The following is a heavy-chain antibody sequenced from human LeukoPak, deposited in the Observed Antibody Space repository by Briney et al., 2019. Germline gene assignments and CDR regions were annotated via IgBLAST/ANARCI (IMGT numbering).Heavy chain of an antibody. D-gene: IGHD3-16*01. CDR1: GGSISSYY. V-gene: IGHV4-59*08. CDR3: ARHPPQGHLGTAFEI. CDR2: IFYSGNT. J-gene: IGHJ3*02. Sequence: TETLSLTCTVSGGSISSYYWSWIRQSPGKGLEWIGYIFYSGNTNYNPSLGSRVTISVDTSKNHFSLKLSSVTAADTAVYYCARHPPQGHLGTAFEIWGQGTMVTVSS.